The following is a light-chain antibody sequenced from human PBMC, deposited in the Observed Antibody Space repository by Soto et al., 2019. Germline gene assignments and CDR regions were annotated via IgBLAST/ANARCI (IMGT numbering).Light chain of an antibody. CDR2: KAS. Sequence: DIQMTQSPSTLSASVGDRVTITCRASQSIGSFLAWYQQKPGKTPKLLIYKASILEGGVPSRFSGSGSGTEFTLTISSXXXXXXXXXXXXXXXXXXTFGQGTKVDMK. J-gene: IGKJ1*01. CDR1: QSIGSF. CDR3: XXXXXXXT. V-gene: IGKV1-5*03.